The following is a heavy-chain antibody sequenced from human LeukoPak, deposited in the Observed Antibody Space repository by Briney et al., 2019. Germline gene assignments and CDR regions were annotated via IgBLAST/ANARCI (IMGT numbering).Heavy chain of an antibody. CDR3: ARGAPYYYDSSALGGEDY. Sequence: VASVKVSCKASGYTFISYDINWVRQATGQGLEWMGWMNPNSGNTGYAQKFQGRVTMTRNTSINTAYMELSSLRSEDTAVYYCARGAPYYYDSSALGGEDYWGQGTLVTVSS. CDR1: GYTFISYD. J-gene: IGHJ4*02. V-gene: IGHV1-8*01. D-gene: IGHD3-22*01. CDR2: MNPNSGNT.